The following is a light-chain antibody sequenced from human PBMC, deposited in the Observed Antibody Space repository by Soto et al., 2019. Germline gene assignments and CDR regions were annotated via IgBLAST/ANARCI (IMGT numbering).Light chain of an antibody. CDR2: GAS. Sequence: VVTQSPGTLSLSPGERATLSCRASQSVSSTYLAWYQQKPGQAPRLLIFGASSRATGIPDRFSGSGSGTDFTLTISRLEPEDFAVYYCQQYGSSPWTFGQGTTVDIK. J-gene: IGKJ1*01. CDR3: QQYGSSPWT. CDR1: QSVSSTY. V-gene: IGKV3-20*01.